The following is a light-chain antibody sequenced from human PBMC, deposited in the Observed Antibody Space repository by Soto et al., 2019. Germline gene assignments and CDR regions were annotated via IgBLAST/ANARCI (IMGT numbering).Light chain of an antibody. V-gene: IGLV2-8*01. CDR3: SSSAGNNNMV. CDR2: EVT. J-gene: IGLJ2*01. Sequence: QSALSQPPSASGSPGQSVTISCTGTSSDIGASTYVSWYQQHPGIAPNLIVYEVTKRPSGVPDRFSGSKSGDTASLTVSGLQADDEADYYCSSSAGNNNMVFGGGTKLTVL. CDR1: SSDIGASTY.